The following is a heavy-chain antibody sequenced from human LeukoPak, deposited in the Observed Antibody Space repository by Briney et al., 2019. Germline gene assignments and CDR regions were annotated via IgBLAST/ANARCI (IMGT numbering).Heavy chain of an antibody. V-gene: IGHV3-71*01. CDR2: IRSKAYRGTT. CDR3: ARGPIQLWIHNAMDV. CDR1: GFTFSDYY. J-gene: IGHJ6*02. D-gene: IGHD1-1*01. Sequence: QPGGSLRLSCAASGFTFSDYYMSWVRQAPGKGLEWVGFIRSKAYRGTTEYAASVKGRFTISRDDSASTAYLQMNSLKTEDTAVYYCARGPIQLWIHNAMDVWGQGTAVTVSS.